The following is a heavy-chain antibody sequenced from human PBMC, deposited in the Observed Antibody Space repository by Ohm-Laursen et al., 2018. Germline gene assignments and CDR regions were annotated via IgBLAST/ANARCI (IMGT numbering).Heavy chain of an antibody. V-gene: IGHV4-39*07. D-gene: IGHD7-27*01. Sequence: GTLSLTCTVSGGSISSGTYYWGWIRQPPGKGLEWIGTIYYSGTTYYNPSLKSRVTISVDTSKNQFSLKLSSVTAADTAVYYCARALGGYPISYYYGMDVWGQGTTVTVSS. CDR2: IYYSGTT. CDR1: GGSISSGTYY. CDR3: ARALGGYPISYYYGMDV. J-gene: IGHJ6*02.